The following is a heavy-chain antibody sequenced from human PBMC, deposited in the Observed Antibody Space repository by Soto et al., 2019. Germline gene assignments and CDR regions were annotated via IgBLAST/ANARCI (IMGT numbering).Heavy chain of an antibody. Sequence: SQSLSLTCAISVDSVSSNSVAWNWIRQSPSRGLEWLGRTYYRSKWYNDFAPSVKSRITINADTSKNQFSLQLNSVTPEDTALYYCAKDRPRRTSGYFFDYWGQGTPVTVSS. CDR3: AKDRPRRTSGYFFDY. V-gene: IGHV6-1*01. CDR2: TYYRSKWYN. D-gene: IGHD1-1*01. CDR1: VDSVSSNSVA. J-gene: IGHJ4*02.